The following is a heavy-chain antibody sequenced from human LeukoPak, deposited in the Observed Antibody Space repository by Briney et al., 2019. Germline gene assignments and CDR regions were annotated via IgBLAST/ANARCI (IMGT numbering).Heavy chain of an antibody. CDR2: INHNGNVN. D-gene: IGHD3-16*01. Sequence: RGSLRLSCAASGFTFSSYWMNWARQAPGKGLEWVASINHNGNVNYYVDSVKGRFTISRDNAKNSLYLQMSNLRAEDTAVYFCARGGGLDVWGRGATVTVSS. J-gene: IGHJ6*02. CDR1: GFTFSSYW. CDR3: ARGGGLDV. V-gene: IGHV3-7*03.